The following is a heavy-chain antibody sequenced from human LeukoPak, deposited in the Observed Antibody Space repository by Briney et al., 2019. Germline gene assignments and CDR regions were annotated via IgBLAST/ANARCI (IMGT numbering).Heavy chain of an antibody. V-gene: IGHV3-23*01. D-gene: IGHD3-10*01. Sequence: GSLRLSCAASEFTFSSYAMSWVRQAPGKGLEWVSAISGSGGSTYYADSVKGRFTISRDNSKNTLYLQMNSLRAEDTAVYYCAKDVELLWFGEFLYWGQGTLVTVSS. CDR2: ISGSGGST. CDR1: EFTFSSYA. CDR3: AKDVELLWFGEFLY. J-gene: IGHJ4*02.